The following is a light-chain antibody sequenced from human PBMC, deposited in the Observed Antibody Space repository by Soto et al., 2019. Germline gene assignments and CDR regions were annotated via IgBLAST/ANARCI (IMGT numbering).Light chain of an antibody. CDR1: QSVSSNY. J-gene: IGKJ4*01. CDR2: RAS. V-gene: IGKV3-20*01. CDR3: QQYAASPLT. Sequence: EIVLTQSSGTVSLSPGERVTLSCRASQSVSSNYLAWYQQKSGQAPRLLIYRASTRATGIPDRFSGSGSGTDFSLIISRLEPEDSAVYYCQQYAASPLTFGGGTKLEIK.